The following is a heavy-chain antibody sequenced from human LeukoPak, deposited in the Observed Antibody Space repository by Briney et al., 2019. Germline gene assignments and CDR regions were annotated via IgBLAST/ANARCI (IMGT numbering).Heavy chain of an antibody. CDR2: VYYSGST. D-gene: IGHD3-22*01. CDR3: ASALYYYDSSGYYPPHPFDY. Sequence: PSETLSLTYAVFAVSFSGYYWSWIRQPPGKGLEWIGYVYYSGSTYYNPSLKSLVTISVDTSNNQFSLKLSSVTAADTAVYYCASALYYYDSSGYYPPHPFDYWGQGTLVTVSS. CDR1: AVSFSGYY. V-gene: IGHV4-30-4*08. J-gene: IGHJ4*02.